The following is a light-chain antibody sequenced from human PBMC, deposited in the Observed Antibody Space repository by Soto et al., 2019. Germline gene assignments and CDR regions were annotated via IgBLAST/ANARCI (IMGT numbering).Light chain of an antibody. CDR2: DAS. CDR3: QHRMNWPLT. J-gene: IGKJ5*01. Sequence: EVVMTQSPAILSVSPGQGATLSCRASQSVRNEVAWYQQKPGQAPRLLIYDASTRATAIPARFSASGSGTDFTLTISRLEPEDFAVYYCQHRMNWPLTFGQGTRLEIK. V-gene: IGKV3-11*01. CDR1: QSVRNE.